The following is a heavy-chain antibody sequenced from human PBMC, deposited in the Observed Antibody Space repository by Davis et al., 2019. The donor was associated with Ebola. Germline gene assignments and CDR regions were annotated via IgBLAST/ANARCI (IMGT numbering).Heavy chain of an antibody. CDR3: AKVLSRNAAYGMDV. D-gene: IGHD2/OR15-2a*01. CDR1: GFPFSLFA. V-gene: IGHV3-23*01. CDR2: FGGSGCGT. Sequence: GESLKISCEASGFPFSLFAMSWVRRAPGKGLEWVSSFGGSGCGTYYADSVKDRVTISRDNSKKTLDLQMNSLRGEDSAVYYCAKVLSRNAAYGMDVWGQGTTVTVSS. J-gene: IGHJ6*02.